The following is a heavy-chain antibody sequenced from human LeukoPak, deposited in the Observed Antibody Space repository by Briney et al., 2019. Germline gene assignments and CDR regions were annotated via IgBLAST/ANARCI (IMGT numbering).Heavy chain of an antibody. D-gene: IGHD4-17*01. Sequence: SETLSLTCTVSGGSISSYYWSWIRQPPGKGLEWIGYIYYSGSTNYNPSLKSRVTISVDTSKNQFSLKLSSVTAADTVVYYCARRPTVTTSFFDYWGQGTLVTVSS. V-gene: IGHV4-59*08. CDR2: IYYSGST. J-gene: IGHJ4*02. CDR3: ARRPTVTTSFFDY. CDR1: GGSISSYY.